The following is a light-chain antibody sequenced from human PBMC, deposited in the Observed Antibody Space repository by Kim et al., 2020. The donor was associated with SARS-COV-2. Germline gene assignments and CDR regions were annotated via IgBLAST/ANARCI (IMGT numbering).Light chain of an antibody. Sequence: GQSRTISWPVGNNEIGGYEYVSWYQQHPGKVPKLLIYDVTHRPSGVSNRFSGSKAGITASLTISGLQAEDEADYYCNSYTSRSTYVFGTGTKVTVL. CDR1: NNEIGGYEY. CDR3: NSYTSRSTYV. CDR2: DVT. J-gene: IGLJ1*01. V-gene: IGLV2-14*03.